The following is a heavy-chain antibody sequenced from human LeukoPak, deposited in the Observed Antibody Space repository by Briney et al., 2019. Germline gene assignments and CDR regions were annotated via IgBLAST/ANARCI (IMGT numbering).Heavy chain of an antibody. Sequence: PGGSLRLSCAASGFTFSDYWIHWVRQAPGKGLVWVSRINTDGSSINYADSVKGRVTISRDNAKNTLYLQMNSLRDEDTAVYYCARDVGYGGFASFFDYWGQGTLVTVSS. CDR3: ARDVGYGGFASFFDY. CDR1: GFTFSDYW. CDR2: INTDGSSI. V-gene: IGHV3-74*01. J-gene: IGHJ4*02. D-gene: IGHD4-23*01.